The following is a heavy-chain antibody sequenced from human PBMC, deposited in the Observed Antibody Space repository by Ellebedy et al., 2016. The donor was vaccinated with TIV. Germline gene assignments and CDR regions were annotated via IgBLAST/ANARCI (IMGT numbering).Heavy chain of an antibody. J-gene: IGHJ3*02. CDR2: IYSGGST. CDR3: ARSLYYYDSSGYPRRDAFDI. CDR1: GFTVSSNY. V-gene: IGHV3-53*01. D-gene: IGHD3-22*01. Sequence: GESLKISCAASGFTVSSNYMSWVRQAPGKGLEWVSVIYSGGSTYYADSVKGRFTISRDNSKNTLYLQMNSLRAEDTAVYYCARSLYYYDSSGYPRRDAFDIWGQGTMVTVSS.